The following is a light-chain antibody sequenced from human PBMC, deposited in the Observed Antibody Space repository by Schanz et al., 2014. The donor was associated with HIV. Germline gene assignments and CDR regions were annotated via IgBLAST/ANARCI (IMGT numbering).Light chain of an antibody. CDR1: SSDVGGYNY. Sequence: QSALTQPASVSGSPGQSITISCTGTSSDVGGYNYVSWYQQHPGKAPKLMIYDVSHRPSGVSNRFSGSKSGNTASLTVSGLQADDEADYYCSSYAGSNTVVFGGGTKLTVL. V-gene: IGLV2-14*01. CDR3: SSYAGSNTVV. J-gene: IGLJ2*01. CDR2: DVS.